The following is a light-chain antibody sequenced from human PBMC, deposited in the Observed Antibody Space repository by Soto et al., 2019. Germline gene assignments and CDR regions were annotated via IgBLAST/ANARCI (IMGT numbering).Light chain of an antibody. CDR2: EVS. CDR3: CSYAGRYTPYV. Sequence: QSALTQPASVSGSPGQSITISCSGTSSDVGSYYLVSWYQQHPGKAPKLMIFEVSKRPSGVSTRFSGSKSGNTASLTISGRQAEDEADYFCCSYAGRYTPYVFGTGTKVTVL. CDR1: SSDVGSYYL. V-gene: IGLV2-23*02. J-gene: IGLJ1*01.